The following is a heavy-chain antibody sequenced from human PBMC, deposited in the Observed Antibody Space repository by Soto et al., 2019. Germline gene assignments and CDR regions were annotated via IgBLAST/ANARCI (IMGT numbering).Heavy chain of an antibody. CDR1: GFTFSSYA. CDR2: ISGSGGST. Sequence: HPGGSLRLSCAASGFTFSSYAMSWVRQAPGKGLEWVSAISGSGGSTYYADSVKGRFTISRDNSKNTLYLQMNSLRAEDTAVYYCAKDSPRGDDFWSGYLFGAFDYWGQGTLVTVSS. V-gene: IGHV3-23*01. CDR3: AKDSPRGDDFWSGYLFGAFDY. J-gene: IGHJ4*02. D-gene: IGHD3-3*01.